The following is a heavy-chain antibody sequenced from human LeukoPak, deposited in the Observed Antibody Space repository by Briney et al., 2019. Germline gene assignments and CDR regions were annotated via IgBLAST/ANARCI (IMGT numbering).Heavy chain of an antibody. D-gene: IGHD3-22*01. Sequence: GGPLRLSCAASGFSFSRYGMKWVRQAPGKGPEWLSYIRSSDSTTYYAESVKGRFTISRDNAKNSLYLQMDSLRVEDTAVYYCAKRADSSAHSFDYWGQGTLVTVSS. V-gene: IGHV3-48*04. J-gene: IGHJ4*02. CDR3: AKRADSSAHSFDY. CDR1: GFSFSRYG. CDR2: IRSSDSTT.